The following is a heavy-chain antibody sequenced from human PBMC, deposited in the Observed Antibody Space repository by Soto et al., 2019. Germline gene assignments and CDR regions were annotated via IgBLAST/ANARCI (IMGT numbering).Heavy chain of an antibody. D-gene: IGHD5-18*01. CDR3: ARRNSYGYYYYGMDV. CDR1: GYSFTSYW. CDR2: IDPSDSYT. Sequence: PGESLKISCKGSGYSFTSYWISWVRQMPGKGLEWMGRIDPSDSYTNYSPSFQGHVTISADKSISTAYLQWSSLKASDTATYYCARRNSYGYYYYGMDVWGQGTTVTVSS. V-gene: IGHV5-10-1*01. J-gene: IGHJ6*02.